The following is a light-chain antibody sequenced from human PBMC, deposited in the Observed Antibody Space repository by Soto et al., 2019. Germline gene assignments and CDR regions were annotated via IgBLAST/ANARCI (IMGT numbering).Light chain of an antibody. V-gene: IGLV1-40*01. Sequence: QSVLTQPPSVSGAPGQRVTISCTGSSSNIGAGYDVHWYQQLPGTAPKLLIYGNSNRPSGVPDRFSGSKSGTSASLAITGLQAEXXADYYCQSYDSSLSGYVFGTGTKVTV. J-gene: IGLJ1*01. CDR3: QSYDSSLSGYV. CDR1: SSNIGAGYD. CDR2: GNS.